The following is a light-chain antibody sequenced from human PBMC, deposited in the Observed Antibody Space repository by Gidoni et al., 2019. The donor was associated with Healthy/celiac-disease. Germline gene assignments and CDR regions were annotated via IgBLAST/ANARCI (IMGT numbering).Light chain of an antibody. J-gene: IGKJ3*01. V-gene: IGKV3-11*01. CDR3: QQRSKWPCT. Sequence: IVLTQSPATLSLSPGERATLSCRASQSVSSYLAWYQQNPGQAPRLLIYDASNRATGIPARFSGSGSGTDFTLTISRLEPEDFAVYYCQQRSKWPCTFGPGTKVDIK. CDR1: QSVSSY. CDR2: DAS.